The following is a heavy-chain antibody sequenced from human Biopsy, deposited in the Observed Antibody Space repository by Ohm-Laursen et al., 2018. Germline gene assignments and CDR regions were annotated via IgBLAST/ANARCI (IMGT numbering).Heavy chain of an antibody. CDR2: IGTAADI. CDR3: ARGTFRYDSSGYSWLDP. CDR1: GFTFSSYD. J-gene: IGHJ5*02. D-gene: IGHD3-22*01. V-gene: IGHV3-13*01. Sequence: SLRLSCSASGFTFSSYDTHWVRQVPGKGLEWVSAIGTAADIYYSGSVKGRFTISRENAKNSLYLQMNSLRAGDTAVYYCARGTFRYDSSGYSWLDPWGQGTLVTVSS.